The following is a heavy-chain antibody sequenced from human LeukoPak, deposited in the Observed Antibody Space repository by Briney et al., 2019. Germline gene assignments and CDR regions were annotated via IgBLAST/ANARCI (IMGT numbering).Heavy chain of an antibody. D-gene: IGHD2-21*01. V-gene: IGHV3-13*01. J-gene: IGHJ6*03. CDR2: IGTIGDT. CDR3: PRATVIGDVPVPGYMDV. CDR1: GFSFSNYD. Sequence: PGGSLRLSCAASGFSFSNYDMHWVRQVAGKGLEWVSSIGTIGDTLYPGSVKARFTISRENAKNYLYLQINTLRAGDTAVYYCPRATVIGDVPVPGYMDVWGKGTTVTVSS.